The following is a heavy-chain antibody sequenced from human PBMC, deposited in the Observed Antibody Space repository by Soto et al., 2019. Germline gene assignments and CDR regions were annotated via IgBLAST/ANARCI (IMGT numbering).Heavy chain of an antibody. CDR2: IYYSGST. CDR1: GGSISSSSFH. CDR3: ARRERADGTDWWFDP. J-gene: IGHJ5*02. D-gene: IGHD6-13*01. Sequence: PSETLSLTCTVSGGSISSSSFHWGWIRQPPGKGLEWIGSIYYSGSTYYSPSLKSRVTISVDTSKNQFSLKLSSVTAADTAVYYCARRERADGTDWWFDPWGQGPLVTVSS. V-gene: IGHV4-39*01.